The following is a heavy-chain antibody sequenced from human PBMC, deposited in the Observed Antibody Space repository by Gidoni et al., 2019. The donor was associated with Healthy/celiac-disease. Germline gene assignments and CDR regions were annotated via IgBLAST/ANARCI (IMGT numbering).Heavy chain of an antibody. J-gene: IGHJ4*02. CDR3: ARDPTLGAY. CDR1: GYTFTSYA. V-gene: IGHV1-3*01. D-gene: IGHD3-16*01. Sequence: QVQLVQSGAEGKKPGASVKVYCKASGYTFTSYAMHWVRQAPGQRLEWMGWINAGNGNTKYSQKFQGRVTITRDTSASTAYMELSSLRSEDTAVYYCARDPTLGAYWGQGTLVTVSS. CDR2: INAGNGNT.